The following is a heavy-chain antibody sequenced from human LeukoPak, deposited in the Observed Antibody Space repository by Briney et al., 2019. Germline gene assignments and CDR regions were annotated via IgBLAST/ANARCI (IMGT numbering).Heavy chain of an antibody. Sequence: GGSLRLSCAASGFTFSSYAMSWVRQAPGKGREWVSAISGSGGSTYYADSVKGRFTISRDNSKNTLYLQMNSLRAADTAVYYCAKGNMYYYGSGSYFDYWGQGTLVTVSS. CDR2: ISGSGGST. V-gene: IGHV3-23*01. CDR1: GFTFSSYA. D-gene: IGHD3-10*01. CDR3: AKGNMYYYGSGSYFDY. J-gene: IGHJ4*02.